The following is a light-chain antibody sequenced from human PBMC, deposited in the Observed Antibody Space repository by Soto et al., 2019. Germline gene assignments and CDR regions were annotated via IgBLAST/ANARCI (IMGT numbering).Light chain of an antibody. V-gene: IGKV3-20*01. CDR2: GAS. CDR3: QQYGHSPET. CDR1: QSVYNRY. J-gene: IGKJ3*01. Sequence: EIVLTQSPGTLSLSPGERATLSCRASQSVYNRYLAWYQQKPGQAPRLLIYGASSRATGIPDRFSGSGSGTDFTLTISRLEPEDFAVYYCQQYGHSPETFGPGTKVDIK.